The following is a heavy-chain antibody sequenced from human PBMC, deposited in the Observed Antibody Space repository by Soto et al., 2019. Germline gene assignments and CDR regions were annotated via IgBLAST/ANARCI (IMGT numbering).Heavy chain of an antibody. Sequence: GGSLRLSCAASGFTFSSYGMSWVRQAPGKGPEWVSTLSGSGDRTDYADSVRGRFTISRDNSKNTVYLQMNSLRTEDTAIYYCAKSXQIFGVLIDYYYYGMDVWGQGTTVTVSS. CDR1: GFTFSSYG. CDR3: AKSXQIFGVLIDYYYYGMDV. D-gene: IGHD3-3*01. V-gene: IGHV3-23*01. J-gene: IGHJ6*02. CDR2: LSGSGDRT.